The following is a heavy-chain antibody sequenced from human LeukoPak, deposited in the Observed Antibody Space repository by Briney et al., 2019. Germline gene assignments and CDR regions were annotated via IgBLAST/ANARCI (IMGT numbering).Heavy chain of an antibody. D-gene: IGHD3-22*01. CDR3: ASLRGDYYDSSGYVDY. CDR1: GGSVSKTENY. CDR2: VYYSGST. Sequence: SETLSLTCSVSGGSVSKTENYWGWIRQPPGKGLEWIANVYYSGSTYSNPSLRSRVTISVDTSKNQFSLKLSSVTAADTAVYYCASLRGDYYDSSGYVDYWGQGTLVTVSS. V-gene: IGHV4-39*01. J-gene: IGHJ4*02.